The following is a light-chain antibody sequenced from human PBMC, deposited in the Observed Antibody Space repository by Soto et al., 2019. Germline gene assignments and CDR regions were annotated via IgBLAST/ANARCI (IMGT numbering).Light chain of an antibody. CDR2: LAS. V-gene: IGKV2-28*01. J-gene: IGKJ1*01. CDR3: MQALQTWAT. Sequence: IVLTQSPLSLPVTPGEPASISCRSSQSLLHSNGYSSLDWYLQKPGQPPQHLIYLASNRESGAPDRFSGSGSGADFPLTISRVEAEDVGVYYCMQALQTWATFGQGTKVDIK. CDR1: QSLLHSNGYSS.